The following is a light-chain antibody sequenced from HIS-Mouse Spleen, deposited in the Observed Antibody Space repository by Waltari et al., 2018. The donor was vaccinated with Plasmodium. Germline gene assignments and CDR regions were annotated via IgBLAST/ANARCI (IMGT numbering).Light chain of an antibody. CDR1: SSVLYRTKNKNY. Sequence: DILMTQSPDFLPVTLGDRAHLNSTSSSSVLYRTKNKNYLAGYHQKPGQPPKRLIYWASTRESGVPDRFSGSGSGTDFTLTISSLQAEDVAVYYCQQYYSTPLTFGGGTKVEIK. CDR3: QQYYSTPLT. V-gene: IGKV4-1*01. CDR2: WAS. J-gene: IGKJ4*01.